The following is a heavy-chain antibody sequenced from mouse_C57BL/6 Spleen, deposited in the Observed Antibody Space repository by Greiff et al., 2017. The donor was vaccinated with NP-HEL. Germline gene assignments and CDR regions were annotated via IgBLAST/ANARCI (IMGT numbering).Heavy chain of an antibody. CDR1: GFTFSSYA. CDR2: ISDGCSYT. Sequence: EVQRVESGGGLVKPGGSLKLSCAASGFTFSSYAMSWVRQTPEKRLEWVATISDGCSYTYYPDNVKGRFTISRDNAKNNLYLQMSHLKSEDTAMYYCSRDRLLYYFDYWGQGTTLTVSS. J-gene: IGHJ2*01. V-gene: IGHV5-4*01. CDR3: SRDRLLYYFDY.